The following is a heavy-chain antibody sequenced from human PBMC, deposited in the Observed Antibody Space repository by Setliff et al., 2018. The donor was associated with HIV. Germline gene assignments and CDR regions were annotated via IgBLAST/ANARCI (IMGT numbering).Heavy chain of an antibody. V-gene: IGHV3-48*01. Sequence: PGGSLRLSCAASGFSFSSYGMNWVRQAPGKGLEWVSYISSTSSNVYYVDSVEGRFTISRDNADNSLYLQMNSLRAEDTTVYYCARYALAAPGYHNAFDIWGQGTMVTVSS. CDR2: ISSTSSNV. D-gene: IGHD2-8*01. CDR1: GFSFSSYG. J-gene: IGHJ3*02. CDR3: ARYALAAPGYHNAFDI.